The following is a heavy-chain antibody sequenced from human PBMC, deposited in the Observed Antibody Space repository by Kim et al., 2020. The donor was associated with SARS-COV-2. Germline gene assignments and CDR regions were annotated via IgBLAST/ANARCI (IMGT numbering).Heavy chain of an antibody. Sequence: GGSLRLSCAASGFTFSSYAMSWVRQAPGKGLEWVSAISGSGGSTYYADSVKGQFTISRDNSKNTLYLQMNSLRAEDTAVYYCAKDRADHSSSWYVYWGQGTLVTVSS. CDR3: AKDRADHSSSWYVY. CDR1: GFTFSSYA. J-gene: IGHJ4*02. D-gene: IGHD6-13*01. V-gene: IGHV3-23*01. CDR2: ISGSGGST.